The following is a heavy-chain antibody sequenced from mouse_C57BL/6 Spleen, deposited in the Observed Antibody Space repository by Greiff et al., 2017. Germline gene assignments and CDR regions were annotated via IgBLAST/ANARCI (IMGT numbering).Heavy chain of an antibody. D-gene: IGHD1-1*01. CDR1: GYTFTSYW. CDR3: ALGGFTTVVATGCDY. V-gene: IGHV1-52*01. CDR2: IDPSDSET. Sequence: VQLQQPGAELVRPGSSVKLSCKASGYTFTSYWMHWVKQRPIQGLEWIGNIDPSDSETHYNQKFKDKATLTVDKSSSTAYMQLSSLTSEDSAVYYCALGGFTTVVATGCDYWGQGTTLTVSS. J-gene: IGHJ2*01.